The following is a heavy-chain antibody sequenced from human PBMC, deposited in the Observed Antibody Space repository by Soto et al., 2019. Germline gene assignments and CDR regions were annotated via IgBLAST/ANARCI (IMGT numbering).Heavy chain of an antibody. CDR3: ARDGPALMGYSSLRGDAFDI. CDR2: ISSSSSYI. J-gene: IGHJ3*02. D-gene: IGHD6-19*01. CDR1: GFTFSSYS. Sequence: GGSLRLSCAASGFTFSSYSMNWVRQAPGKGLEWVSSISSSSSYIYYADSVKGRFTISRDNAKNSLYLQMNSLRAEDTAVYYCARDGPALMGYSSLRGDAFDIWGQGTMVNVSS. V-gene: IGHV3-21*01.